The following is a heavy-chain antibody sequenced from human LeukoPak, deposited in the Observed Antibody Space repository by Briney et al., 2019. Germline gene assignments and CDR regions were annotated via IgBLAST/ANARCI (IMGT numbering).Heavy chain of an antibody. Sequence: GGSLRLSCAASGFTFSSYGMHWVRQAPGKGLEWVAAISYDGSNKYYADSVKGRFTISRDNSKNTLYPQMNSLRAEDTAVYYCAKPLYGDYVPFDYWGQGTLVTVSS. CDR3: AKPLYGDYVPFDY. V-gene: IGHV3-30*18. CDR2: ISYDGSNK. CDR1: GFTFSSYG. D-gene: IGHD4-17*01. J-gene: IGHJ4*02.